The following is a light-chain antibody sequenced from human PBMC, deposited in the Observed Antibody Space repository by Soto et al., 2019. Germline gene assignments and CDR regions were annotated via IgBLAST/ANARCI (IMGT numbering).Light chain of an antibody. CDR1: HALSNY. CDR3: QQLSRYPLT. V-gene: IGKV1-9*01. J-gene: IGKJ4*01. CDR2: SAS. Sequence: DIQLTQSPSVLSASVGDTVTITFRASHALSNYLAWYQQKPGKAPDLLIYSASTLQSGVPSRVSGSGSETEFSLTIRALQTEEFETYYCQQLSRYPLTFGGGTKVYIK.